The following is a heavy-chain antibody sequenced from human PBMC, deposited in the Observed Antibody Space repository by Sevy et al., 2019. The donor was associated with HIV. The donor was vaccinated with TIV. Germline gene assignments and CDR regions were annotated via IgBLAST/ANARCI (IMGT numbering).Heavy chain of an antibody. J-gene: IGHJ3*01. D-gene: IGHD3-22*01. V-gene: IGHV3-23*01. CDR3: AKVLNPALESMMEVTVRSLKGFDV. Sequence: GGFLRLSCAASGFTFNTHVMNWVRQAPGKGLEWVSSISGFGNTYYADSVRGRFTISRDNAKNTLYLQRNSLRADDTAVYYCAKVLNPALESMMEVTVRSLKGFDVWGQGTMVTVSS. CDR2: ISGFGNT. CDR1: GFTFNTHV.